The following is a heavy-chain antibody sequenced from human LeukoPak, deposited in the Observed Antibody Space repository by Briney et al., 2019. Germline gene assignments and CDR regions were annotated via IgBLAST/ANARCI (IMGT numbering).Heavy chain of an antibody. Sequence: PSETLSLTCTVSGGSVSSYYWTWIRQPPGKGLEWLGYIYYSRSTNYNPSLKSRVTISVDTSKNQFSLKLSSVTAADTAVYYCASLRGYSGYDPFDYWGQGALVTVSS. CDR3: ASLRGYSGYDPFDY. V-gene: IGHV4-59*08. D-gene: IGHD5-12*01. J-gene: IGHJ4*02. CDR1: GGSVSSYY. CDR2: IYYSRST.